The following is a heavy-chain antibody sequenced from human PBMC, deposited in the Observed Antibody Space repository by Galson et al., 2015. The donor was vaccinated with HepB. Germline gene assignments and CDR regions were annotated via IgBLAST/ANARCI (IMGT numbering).Heavy chain of an antibody. Sequence: SLRLSCAASGFPFSSCTMGWVRQAPGKGLEWVSSISGSGTNIYYADSVEGRFTISRDNTKNSLYLQLNSLRAEDTALYFCATETEAVAGRGVWGQGTLVTVSS. D-gene: IGHD6-19*01. CDR1: GFPFSSCT. CDR3: ATETEAVAGRGV. V-gene: IGHV3-21*01. J-gene: IGHJ4*02. CDR2: ISGSGTNI.